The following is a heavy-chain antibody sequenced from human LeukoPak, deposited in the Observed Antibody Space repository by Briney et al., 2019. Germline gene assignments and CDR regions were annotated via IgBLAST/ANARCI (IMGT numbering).Heavy chain of an antibody. Sequence: GGSLRLSCAATGFTFSSYGMHWVRQAPGKGLEWVAVISYDGSKKYYADSVKGRFTISRDNSKNTLYLQMNSLRAEDTAVYYCAKETQYSSWGLQYYYYYYGMDVWGQGTTVTVSS. D-gene: IGHD6-19*01. V-gene: IGHV3-30*18. CDR1: GFTFSSYG. J-gene: IGHJ6*02. CDR2: ISYDGSKK. CDR3: AKETQYSSWGLQYYYYYYGMDV.